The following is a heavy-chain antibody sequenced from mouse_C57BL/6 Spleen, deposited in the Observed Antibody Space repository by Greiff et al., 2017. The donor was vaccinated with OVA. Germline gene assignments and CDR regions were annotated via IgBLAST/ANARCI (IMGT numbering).Heavy chain of an antibody. J-gene: IGHJ2*01. V-gene: IGHV1-61*01. CDR3: ARGNYGGFDY. CDR1: GYTFTSYW. CDR2: IYPSDSET. Sequence: VQLQQPGAELVRPGSSVKLSCKASGYTFTSYWMDWVKQRPGQGLEWIGNIYPSDSETHYNQKFKDKATLTVDKSSSTAYMQLSSLTSEDSAVYYCARGNYGGFDYWGQGTTLTVSS. D-gene: IGHD2-1*01.